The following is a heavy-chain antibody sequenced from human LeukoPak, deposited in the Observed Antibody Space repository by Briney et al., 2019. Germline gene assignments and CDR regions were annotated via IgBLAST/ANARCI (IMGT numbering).Heavy chain of an antibody. CDR1: GGTFSSYA. CDR2: IIPIFGTA. Sequence: SVKVSCKASGGTFSSYAISWVRQAPGQGLEWMGGIIPIFGTANYAQKFQGRVTITADESTSTAYMELSSLRFEDTAVYYCAREYLSGSYYNAAFDIWGQGTMVTVFS. J-gene: IGHJ3*02. V-gene: IGHV1-69*13. CDR3: AREYLSGSYYNAAFDI. D-gene: IGHD3-10*01.